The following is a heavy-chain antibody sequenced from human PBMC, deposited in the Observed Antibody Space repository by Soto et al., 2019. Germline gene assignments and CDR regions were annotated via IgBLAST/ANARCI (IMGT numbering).Heavy chain of an antibody. CDR3: ARGQRLSGYSYGHVRGGLDY. CDR1: CGSFSGYY. V-gene: IGHV4-34*01. Sequence: PSETLSLTCAVYCGSFSGYYWSWIRQPPGKGLEWIGEINHSGSTNYNPSLKSRVTISVDTSKNQFSLKLSSVTAADTAVYYCARGQRLSGYSYGHVRGGLDYWGQGTLVTVSS. D-gene: IGHD5-18*01. CDR2: INHSGST. J-gene: IGHJ4*02.